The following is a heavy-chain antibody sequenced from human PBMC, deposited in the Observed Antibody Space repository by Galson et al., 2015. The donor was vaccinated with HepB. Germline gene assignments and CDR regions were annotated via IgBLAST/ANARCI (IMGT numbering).Heavy chain of an antibody. CDR2: IGPSTTAV. CDR3: VFLRGHDLKPLDY. Sequence: SLRLSCAASTFIFGTYSMNWVRQAPGKGLEWIAYIGPSTTAVYYADSVKGRFTISRDNAKNSLYLQMNSLKAEGTAVYYCVFLRGHDLKPLDYWGQGNLVTVSS. D-gene: IGHD2-15*01. J-gene: IGHJ4*02. V-gene: IGHV3-48*04. CDR1: TFIFGTYS.